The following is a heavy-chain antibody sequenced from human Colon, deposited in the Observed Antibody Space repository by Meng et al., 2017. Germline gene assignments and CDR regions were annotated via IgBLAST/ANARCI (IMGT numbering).Heavy chain of an antibody. Sequence: SETLSLTCTVSGGSISSYYWSWIRQPPGKGLEWIGYIYYSGSTNYNPSLKSRVTISVDTSKNQFSLKLSSVTAADTAVYYCARGGVGYGDVVDYWGQETLVTVSS. CDR3: ARGGVGYGDVVDY. D-gene: IGHD4-17*01. V-gene: IGHV4-59*01. J-gene: IGHJ4*02. CDR2: IYYSGST. CDR1: GGSISSYY.